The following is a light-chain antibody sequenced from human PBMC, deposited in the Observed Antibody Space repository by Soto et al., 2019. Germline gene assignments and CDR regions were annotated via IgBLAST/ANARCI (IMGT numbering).Light chain of an antibody. Sequence: EIVMTQSPATLSVSPGERATLSCRASQSVRSNLAWYQQKPGQAPRLLIYGASTRATGVPARFSGSGSGTELRLPVSSLQSEDFAVYYWQQYSNWPLPFGGGTKVEIE. CDR1: QSVRSN. J-gene: IGKJ4*01. CDR2: GAS. V-gene: IGKV3-15*01. CDR3: QQYSNWPLP.